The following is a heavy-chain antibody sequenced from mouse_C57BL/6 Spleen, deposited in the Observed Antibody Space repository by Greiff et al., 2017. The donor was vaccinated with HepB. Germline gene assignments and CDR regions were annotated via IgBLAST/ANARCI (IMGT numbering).Heavy chain of an antibody. CDR1: GYTFTDYY. CDR3: ATYGRNDAMDD. CDR2: INPNNGGT. J-gene: IGHJ4*01. D-gene: IGHD1-1*01. Sequence: EVQLQQSGPELVKPGASVKISCKASGYTFTDYYMNWVKQSHGKSLEWIGDINPNNGGTSYNQKFKGKATLTVDKSSSTAYMELRSLTSEDSAVYECATYGRNDAMDDWGKGTSVTVAS. V-gene: IGHV1-26*01.